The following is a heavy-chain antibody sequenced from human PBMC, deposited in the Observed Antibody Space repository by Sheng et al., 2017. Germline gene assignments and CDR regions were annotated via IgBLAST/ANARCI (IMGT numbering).Heavy chain of an antibody. Sequence: QVQLQESGPGLVKPSETLSLTCTVSGGSISSYYWSWIRQPPGKGLEWIGYIYYSGSTNYNPSLKSRVTISVDTSKNQFSLKLSSVTAADTAVYYCARGDVGATDYFDYWGQGTLVTVSS. V-gene: IGHV4-59*12. CDR3: ARGDVGATDYFDY. D-gene: IGHD1-26*01. CDR2: IYYSGST. CDR1: GGSISSYY. J-gene: IGHJ4*02.